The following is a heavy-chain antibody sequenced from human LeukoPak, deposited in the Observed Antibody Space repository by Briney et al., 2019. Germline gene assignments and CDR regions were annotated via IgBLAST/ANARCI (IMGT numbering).Heavy chain of an antibody. J-gene: IGHJ4*02. CDR1: GFTFSSFD. D-gene: IGHD6-13*01. V-gene: IGHV3-30*18. Sequence: PGGSLRLSCAASGFTFSSFDMRWVRQAPDKGLAWVAVISYDGSDKYYADSVKGRFTISRDNPWNPLYLQMNSLRAEDTAVYYCAKVGGAAADHFDYWGQGTLVTVSS. CDR3: AKVGGAAADHFDY. CDR2: ISYDGSDK.